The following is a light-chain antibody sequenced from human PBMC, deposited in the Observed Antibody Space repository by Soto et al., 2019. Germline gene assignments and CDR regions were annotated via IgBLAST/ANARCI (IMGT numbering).Light chain of an antibody. CDR1: QSVSSSY. CDR2: GAS. Sequence: EIVLTQSPGTLSLSPGERATLSCRASQSVSSSYLAWYQHKPGQAPRLLIYGASSRATGIPDRFSGSGSGRNFTITISRLEPEGFAVYYCLQYGSSPHTVGQGTKMEIK. V-gene: IGKV3-20*01. CDR3: LQYGSSPHT. J-gene: IGKJ2*01.